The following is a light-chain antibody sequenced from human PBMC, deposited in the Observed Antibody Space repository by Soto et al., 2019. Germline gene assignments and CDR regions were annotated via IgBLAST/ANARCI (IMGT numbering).Light chain of an antibody. CDR2: AAS. CDR1: QSVSSNY. J-gene: IGKJ5*01. V-gene: IGKV3-20*01. Sequence: EIVLTQSPGTLSLSPGERATLSCRASQSVSSNYLAWYQQKPGQAPRLLIYAASSRATGIPDRFSGSGSGTDFTLTITRLEPEDSAMYYCQQYGSSGGITFGHGTRLEI. CDR3: QQYGSSGGIT.